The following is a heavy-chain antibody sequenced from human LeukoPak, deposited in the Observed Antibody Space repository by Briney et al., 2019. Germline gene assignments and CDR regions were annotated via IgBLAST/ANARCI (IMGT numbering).Heavy chain of an antibody. V-gene: IGHV3-49*04. CDR2: IRRKASGGAT. J-gene: IGHJ4*02. CDR3: TRALASDY. Sequence: GGSLRLSCTGSGFVFGDADMSWVRQAPGKGLDWVGFIRRKASGGATQYAASVKGRFAISRDDSKSIAYLQMNSLRTEDTVVYYCTRALASDYWGQGTLVTVSS. CDR1: GFVFGDAD.